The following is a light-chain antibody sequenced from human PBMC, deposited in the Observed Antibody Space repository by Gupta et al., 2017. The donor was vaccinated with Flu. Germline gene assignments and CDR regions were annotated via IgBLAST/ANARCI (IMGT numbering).Light chain of an antibody. CDR3: QRDGTSPLT. V-gene: IGKV3-20*01. Sequence: EIVLTQSPGTLSLSPGERATLSCRASQSVGSNYLAWYQQKPGQAPSLLIYGASSRATGIPDRFSGSGSGTDFTLTISRLEPEDFAVYYCQRDGTSPLTFGRGTKVEIK. J-gene: IGKJ4*01. CDR2: GAS. CDR1: QSVGSNY.